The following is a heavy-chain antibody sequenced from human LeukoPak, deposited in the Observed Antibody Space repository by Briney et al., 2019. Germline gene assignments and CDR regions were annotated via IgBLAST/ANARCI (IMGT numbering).Heavy chain of an antibody. CDR2: IIHSGST. CDR3: VGLTMLRGGITTFFV. D-gene: IGHD3-10*01. V-gene: IGHV4-34*12. CDR1: GGSFSGSY. Sequence: PSETLSLTCAVYGGSFSGSYWSWIRQSPGKGLEWIGEIIHSGSTTYNPSLKSRVTISIDTSKNQFSLKLSSVTAADTAVYYCVGLTMLRGGITTFFVWGQGILVTVSS. J-gene: IGHJ4*02.